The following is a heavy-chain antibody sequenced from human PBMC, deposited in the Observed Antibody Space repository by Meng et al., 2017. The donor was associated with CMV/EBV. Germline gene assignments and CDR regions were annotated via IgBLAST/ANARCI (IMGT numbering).Heavy chain of an antibody. V-gene: IGHV4-34*01. CDR2: INHSGST. J-gene: IGHJ6*02. Sequence: SETLSLTCAVYGGSFSGYYWSWIRQPPGKGLEWIGEINHSGSTNYNPSLKSRVTISVDTSKNQFSLKLSSVTAADTAVYYCARAPIYCSSTSCYGEGGMDVWGQGTTVTVXS. CDR3: ARAPIYCSSTSCYGEGGMDV. D-gene: IGHD2-2*01. CDR1: GGSFSGYY.